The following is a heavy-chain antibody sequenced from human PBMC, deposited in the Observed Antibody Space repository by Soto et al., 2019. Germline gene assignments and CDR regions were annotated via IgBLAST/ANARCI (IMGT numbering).Heavy chain of an antibody. J-gene: IGHJ5*02. CDR2: MNPNSGYT. V-gene: IGHV1-8*01. CDR3: ARDRVVVVAATSNWFDP. D-gene: IGHD2-15*01. Sequence: ASVKVSCKASGYTFTSYDINWVRQATGQGLEWMGWMNPNSGYTGYAQKFQGRVTMTRNTSMSTAYMELSSLRSEDTAVYYCARDRVVVVAATSNWFDPWGQGTLVTVSS. CDR1: GYTFTSYD.